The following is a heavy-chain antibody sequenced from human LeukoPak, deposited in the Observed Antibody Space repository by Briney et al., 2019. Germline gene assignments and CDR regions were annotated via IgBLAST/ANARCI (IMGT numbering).Heavy chain of an antibody. CDR2: ISYDGSNK. V-gene: IGHV3-30*09. CDR3: ARNQRGGGLDY. J-gene: IGHJ4*02. Sequence: GGSLRLSCAASGFTFSTYAIHWVRQAPGKGLERVAVISYDGSNKYYTDSVKARFAISRDNSKNTLYLQMNSLRVEDTAVYYCARNQRGGGLDYWGQGTLVTVSS. CDR1: GFTFSTYA. D-gene: IGHD3-16*01.